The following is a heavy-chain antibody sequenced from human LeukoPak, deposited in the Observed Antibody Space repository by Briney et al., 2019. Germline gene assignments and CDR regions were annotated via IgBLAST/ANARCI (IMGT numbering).Heavy chain of an antibody. CDR3: ARMPWIQLWVYYFDH. V-gene: IGHV3-7*01. D-gene: IGHD5-18*01. J-gene: IGHJ4*02. CDR2: IKQDGGEK. CDR1: GFTFSRYW. Sequence: GGSLRLSCAASGFTFSRYWMSCVRQAPGKGLEWVANIKQDGGEKNYVDSVKGRFTISRDNAKNSLYLQMNSLTVEDTAVYYCARMPWIQLWVYYFDHWGQGTLVTVSS.